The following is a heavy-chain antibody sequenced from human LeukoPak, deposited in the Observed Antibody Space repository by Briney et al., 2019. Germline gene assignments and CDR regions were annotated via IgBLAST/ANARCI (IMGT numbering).Heavy chain of an antibody. CDR2: IRYDESVK. CDR3: ARDLPGGAKAFNI. J-gene: IGHJ3*02. D-gene: IGHD3-16*01. V-gene: IGHV3-30*02. Sequence: GGSLRLSCAASGVSFSGSGMHWGRQSPGKGPEWVAFIRYDESVKSYANSVKGRFTGSRDNSKNTLFLQMNNLRAEDTAVYYCARDLPGGAKAFNIWGLGTMVIVSS. CDR1: GVSFSGSG.